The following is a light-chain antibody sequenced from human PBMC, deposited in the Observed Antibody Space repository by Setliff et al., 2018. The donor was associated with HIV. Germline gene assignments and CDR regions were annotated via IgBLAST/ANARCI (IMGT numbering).Light chain of an antibody. CDR2: GNN. CDR1: ISNIGAGSE. J-gene: IGLJ2*01. V-gene: IGLV1-40*03. CDR3: SSYTSSSTYVA. Sequence: QSALTQPPSVSGAPGQRVTISCSGNISNIGAGSEVHWYQQVPGPAPKLVMYGNNNRPSGVPDRFSGSKSGASASLAITGLLPEDEADYYCSSYTSSSTYVAFGGGTKVTVL.